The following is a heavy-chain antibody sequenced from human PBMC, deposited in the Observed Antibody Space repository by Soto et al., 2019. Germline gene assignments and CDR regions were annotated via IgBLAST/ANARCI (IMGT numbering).Heavy chain of an antibody. Sequence: QVQLVQSGAEVKKPGASVKVSCKASGYTFTSYGISWVRQAPGQGLEWMGWISAYNGNTNYAQKLQGRVTMTTDTTTSTTNMELRSLRSDDTAVYYCATDGGVQARFDPWGQVTLVTVSS. CDR2: ISAYNGNT. D-gene: IGHD2-8*02. CDR1: GYTFTSYG. CDR3: ATDGGVQARFDP. V-gene: IGHV1-18*01. J-gene: IGHJ5*02.